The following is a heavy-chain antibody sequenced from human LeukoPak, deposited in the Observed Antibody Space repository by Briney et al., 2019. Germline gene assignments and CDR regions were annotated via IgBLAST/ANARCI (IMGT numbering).Heavy chain of an antibody. D-gene: IGHD6-19*01. Sequence: PSETLSLTCTVSGGSISSGGYYWSWIRQHPGKGLEWIGYIYYSGSTYYNPSLKSRVTISVDTSKNQFSLKLSSVTAADTAVYYCARDLRSSGWSDAFDIWGQGTMVTVSS. CDR1: GGSISSGGYY. J-gene: IGHJ3*02. CDR3: ARDLRSSGWSDAFDI. V-gene: IGHV4-31*03. CDR2: IYYSGST.